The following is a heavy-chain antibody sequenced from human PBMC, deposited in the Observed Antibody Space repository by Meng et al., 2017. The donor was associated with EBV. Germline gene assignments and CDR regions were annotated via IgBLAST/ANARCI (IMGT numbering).Heavy chain of an antibody. CDR3: AHIIAARPFDY. Sequence: QLSLHEPVPTLVNPTPTPTPTCTRSWFSPVTRGVGVGCVRQPPRKALEGLALIYWDDDKRYSPSLKSRLTITKDTSQNQVVLTMTNMDPVDAATYYCAHIIAARPFDYWGQGTLVTVSS. V-gene: IGHV2-5*02. CDR2: IYWDDDK. CDR1: WFSPVTRGVG. J-gene: IGHJ4*02. D-gene: IGHD6-6*01.